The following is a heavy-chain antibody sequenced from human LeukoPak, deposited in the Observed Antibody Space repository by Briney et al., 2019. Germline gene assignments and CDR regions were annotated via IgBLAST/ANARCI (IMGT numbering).Heavy chain of an antibody. CDR1: GGSILSTIYY. Sequence: SETLSLTCTVSGGSILSTIYYWAWGRQPPGKGLEWIGSIHYSGPTYYNPSLNSRVSISIDTSKSQFSLQLTSVTAADTAAYYWGRDGPVKWGQGTLVTVSS. V-gene: IGHV4-39*07. D-gene: IGHD3-22*01. CDR3: GRDGPVK. J-gene: IGHJ4*02. CDR2: IHYSGPT.